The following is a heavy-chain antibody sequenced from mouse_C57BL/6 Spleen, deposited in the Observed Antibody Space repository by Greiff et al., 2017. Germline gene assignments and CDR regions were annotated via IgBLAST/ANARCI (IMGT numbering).Heavy chain of an antibody. CDR1: GYTFTSYW. D-gene: IGHD2-1*01. CDR2: IYPGSGST. J-gene: IGHJ4*01. CDR3: ARFHYGNYKDYYARDY. V-gene: IGHV1-55*01. Sequence: QVQLQQPGAELVKPGASVKMSCKASGYTFTSYWITWVKQRPGPGLEWIGDIYPGSGSTNYNEKLKRKATMSVDTYSSSAYMQLSSLTSEYSAVYYCARFHYGNYKDYYARDYWGQGTSVTVSS.